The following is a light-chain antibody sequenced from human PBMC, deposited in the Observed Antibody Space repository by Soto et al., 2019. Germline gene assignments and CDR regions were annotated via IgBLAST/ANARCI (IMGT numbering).Light chain of an antibody. V-gene: IGKV3-11*01. CDR3: QQRSNWPPFT. J-gene: IGKJ3*01. Sequence: EIVLTHSPATLSLSPGERATLSCRASQSVSSYLAWYQQKPGQAPRLLIYDASNRATGIPARFSGSGSGTDFTHTISSLEPEDFAVYYCQQRSNWPPFTFGPGTKVDIK. CDR1: QSVSSY. CDR2: DAS.